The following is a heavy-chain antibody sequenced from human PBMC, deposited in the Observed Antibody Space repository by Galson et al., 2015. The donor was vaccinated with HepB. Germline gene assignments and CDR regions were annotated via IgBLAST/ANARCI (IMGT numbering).Heavy chain of an antibody. CDR2: ISSSIIYI. CDR1: GFTFSTYS. Sequence: SLRLSCAASGFTFSTYSMIWVRQAPGKGLERVSSISSSIIYIYYADSVKGRFTISRDNAKNSLYLQMNSLRAEVTAVYYCARPRGGVELHNPDAFDIWGQGTMVTVSS. CDR3: ARPRGGVELHNPDAFDI. J-gene: IGHJ3*02. V-gene: IGHV3-21*01. D-gene: IGHD1-7*01.